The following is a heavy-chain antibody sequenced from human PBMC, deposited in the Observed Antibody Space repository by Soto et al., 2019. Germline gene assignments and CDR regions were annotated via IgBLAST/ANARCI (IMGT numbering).Heavy chain of an antibody. CDR2: ISYDGRNK. CDR1: GFPFRSYS. D-gene: IGHD5-18*01. Sequence: GGSLRLSFAASGFPFRSYSFHWVRQGPGRGLEWVAVISYDGRNKYYADSVKGRFTISRDNSKNTLYLQMNSLRAEDTAVYYCATYLVDTAMVWAPLDYWGQGTLVTVPS. J-gene: IGHJ4*02. CDR3: ATYLVDTAMVWAPLDY. V-gene: IGHV3-30*04.